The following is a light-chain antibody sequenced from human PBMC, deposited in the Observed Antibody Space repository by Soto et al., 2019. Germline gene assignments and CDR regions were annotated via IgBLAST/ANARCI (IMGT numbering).Light chain of an antibody. J-gene: IGKJ5*01. Sequence: EIVLTHPPRTLSLSLCERAALYCSANQNIISNLAWYQQKPGQAPRLLIYGASTRATGVPARFSGSGSGTEFTLTISSLQSEDFEVYYCQQYNNWPITFGQGTRLEIK. CDR2: GAS. CDR3: QQYNNWPIT. V-gene: IGKV3-15*01. CDR1: QNIISN.